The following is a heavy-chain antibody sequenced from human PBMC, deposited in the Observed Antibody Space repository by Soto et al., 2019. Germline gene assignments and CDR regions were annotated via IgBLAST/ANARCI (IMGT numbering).Heavy chain of an antibody. D-gene: IGHD3-9*01. CDR1: GFSVSTGEMC. V-gene: IGHV2-70*01. J-gene: IGHJ6*01. Sequence: SGPTLVNPTQTLTLTCTFSGFSVSTGEMCVSWIRQPPGKALEWLALIDWDDDKYYSTSLKTRLTISKDTSKNQVVLTMTNMDPVDPATYYCARMVRHFDWSMARQSEGYSYYGMDVWGQGTTVIVSS. CDR2: IDWDDDK. CDR3: ARMVRHFDWSMARQSEGYSYYGMDV.